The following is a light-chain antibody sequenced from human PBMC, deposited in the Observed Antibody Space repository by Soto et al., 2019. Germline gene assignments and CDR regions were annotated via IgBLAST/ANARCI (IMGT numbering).Light chain of an antibody. CDR1: QSVSSSY. CDR3: QQYGSSPET. CDR2: DAS. J-gene: IGKJ1*01. Sequence: EIVLTQSPGTLSLSPGERATLSCRASQSVSSSYLAWYQQKPGQAPRLLIYDASSRATGIPDRFSGSGSGTDFTLTISRLEAEVFAVYYCQQYGSSPETFGQGTKVEIK. V-gene: IGKV3-20*01.